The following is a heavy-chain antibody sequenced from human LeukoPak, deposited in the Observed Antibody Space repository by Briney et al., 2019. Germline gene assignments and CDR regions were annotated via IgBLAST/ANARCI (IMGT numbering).Heavy chain of an antibody. V-gene: IGHV3-9*01. Sequence: GGSLRLSCAASGFTFSNYGMHWVRQAPGKGLEWVSGISWNSGGIGYADSVKGRFTISRDNSKNTLYLQMNSLRAEDTAVYYCATTSYDILTGSKSDAFDIWGQGTMVTVSS. CDR3: ATTSYDILTGSKSDAFDI. D-gene: IGHD3-9*01. CDR2: ISWNSGGI. CDR1: GFTFSNYG. J-gene: IGHJ3*02.